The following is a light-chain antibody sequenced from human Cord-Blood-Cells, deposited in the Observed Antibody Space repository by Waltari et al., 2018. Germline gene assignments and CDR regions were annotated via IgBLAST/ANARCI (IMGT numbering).Light chain of an antibody. CDR1: QSVSSSY. V-gene: IGKV3-20*01. J-gene: IGKJ2*01. Sequence: EIVLTQSPGTLSLSPGERATLSCRASQSVSSSYLAWYQQKPGQAPRLLIYGASSRATGIPESFSGSGSGTEFTLTISRLEPEDFAVYYCQQYGSSPYTFGQGTKLEIK. CDR2: GAS. CDR3: QQYGSSPYT.